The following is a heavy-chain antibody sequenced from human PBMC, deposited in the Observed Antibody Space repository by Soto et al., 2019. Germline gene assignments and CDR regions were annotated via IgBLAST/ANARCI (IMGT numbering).Heavy chain of an antibody. CDR3: ARGYCSSTSCQYYFDF. J-gene: IGHJ4*02. CDR1: GYTFTGYA. Sequence: ASVKVSCKASGYTFTGYAIHWLRQSPGQRHEWMGWINGGNGDTKYSQKFQGRVTITRDTSASTAYMELTSLGSEDTAVYHCARGYCSSTSCQYYFDFWGQGTPVTVSS. V-gene: IGHV1-3*01. CDR2: INGGNGDT. D-gene: IGHD2-2*01.